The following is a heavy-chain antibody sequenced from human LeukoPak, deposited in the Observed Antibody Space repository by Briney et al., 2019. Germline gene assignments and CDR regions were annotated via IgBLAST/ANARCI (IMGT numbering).Heavy chain of an antibody. CDR2: IKQDGSEK. CDR3: ARGQEYDFWSGYYYYGMDV. J-gene: IGHJ6*02. V-gene: IGHV3-7*01. Sequence: GGSLRLSCAASGFTFSSYAMSWVRQAPGKGLEWVANIKQDGSEKYYVDSVKGRFTISRDNAKNSLYLQMNSLRAEDTAVYYCARGQEYDFWSGYYYYGMDVWGQGTTVTVSS. CDR1: GFTFSSYA. D-gene: IGHD3-3*01.